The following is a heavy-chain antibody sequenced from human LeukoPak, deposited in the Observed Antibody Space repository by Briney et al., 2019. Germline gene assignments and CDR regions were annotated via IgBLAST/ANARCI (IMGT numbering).Heavy chain of an antibody. CDR3: SRENGAFSPFGY. D-gene: IGHD2-8*01. CDR1: GGSISSYY. CDR2: ISLTGLT. J-gene: IGHJ4*02. V-gene: IGHV4-59*12. Sequence: SETLSLTCIVSGGSISSYYWNWIRQPPGQGLEWIGEISLTGLTHYNPSLESRVTVSLGKSKNQLSLNLTSVTAADTAVYYCSRENGAFSPFGYWGQGILVTV.